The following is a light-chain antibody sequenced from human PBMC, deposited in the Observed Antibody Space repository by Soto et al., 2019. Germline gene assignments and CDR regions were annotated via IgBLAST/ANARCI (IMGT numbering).Light chain of an antibody. Sequence: QSALTQPASVSGSPGQSITISCTGTSSDVGSYNLVSWYQQHPGKAPKLMIYEDNKRPSGASNRFSGSKSGNTASLTISGLQAEDEADYYCCSYAGSSTLKVFGRGTKLTVL. CDR1: SSDVGSYNL. V-gene: IGLV2-23*01. CDR3: CSYAGSSTLKV. CDR2: EDN. J-gene: IGLJ2*01.